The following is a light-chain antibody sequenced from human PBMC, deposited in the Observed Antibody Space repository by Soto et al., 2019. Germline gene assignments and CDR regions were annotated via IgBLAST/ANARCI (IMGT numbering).Light chain of an antibody. CDR3: QQHSNWPPIT. Sequence: EIVLTQSSATLSLSPGARATLSCRASQSVSSYLAWYQQKPGQAPRLLIYDASDRATGIPGRFSGSGSGTDFTLTISGLEPEDFAVYYCQQHSNWPPITFGQGTRLEIK. CDR1: QSVSSY. V-gene: IGKV3-11*01. CDR2: DAS. J-gene: IGKJ5*01.